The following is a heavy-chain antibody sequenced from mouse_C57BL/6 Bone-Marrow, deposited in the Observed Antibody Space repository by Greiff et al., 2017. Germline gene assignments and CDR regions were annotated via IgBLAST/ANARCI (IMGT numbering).Heavy chain of an antibody. J-gene: IGHJ2*01. CDR2: INPNSGST. V-gene: IGHV1-39*01. D-gene: IGHD1-1*01. Sequence: EVKLMESGPELVKPGASVKISCKASGYSFTDYNMNWVKQSNGKSLEWIGVINPNSGSTSYNQKFKGKATLTVDKSSSTVYMQLNSLTSEDSAVYYCARSITTVVATNFDYWGQGTTLTVSS. CDR1: GYSFTDYN. CDR3: ARSITTVVATNFDY.